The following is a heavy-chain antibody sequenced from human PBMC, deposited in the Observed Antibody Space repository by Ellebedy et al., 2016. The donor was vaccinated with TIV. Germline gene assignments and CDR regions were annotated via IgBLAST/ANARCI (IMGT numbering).Heavy chain of an antibody. V-gene: IGHV3-11*01. D-gene: IGHD2-15*01. CDR2: IDVSGTTI. CDR1: GFTLSDHY. J-gene: IGHJ4*02. CDR3: ARRVAFDY. Sequence: GGSLRLSCVASGFTLSDHYVSWIRQAPGKGLEWIAYIDVSGTTIKYSESVRGRFTISRDTARNSVDLEMNSLGVEDSGVYYCARRVAFDYWGQGTRVTVSS.